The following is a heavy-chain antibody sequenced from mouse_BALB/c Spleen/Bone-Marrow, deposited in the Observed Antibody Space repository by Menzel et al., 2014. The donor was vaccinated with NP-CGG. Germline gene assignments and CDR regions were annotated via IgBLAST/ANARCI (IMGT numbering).Heavy chain of an antibody. D-gene: IGHD4-1*02. CDR3: ARCSTVYYFDY. CDR2: IYPGDGDT. Sequence: VQLQQSGPELVKPGASVKISCKASDYAFSSSWMNWVKQRPGQGLEWIGRIYPGDGDTNYNGKFKGKATLTADKSSSTAYMQLSSLTSVDSAVYFCARCSTVYYFDYWGQGTTLTVSS. J-gene: IGHJ2*01. V-gene: IGHV1-82*01. CDR1: DYAFSSSW.